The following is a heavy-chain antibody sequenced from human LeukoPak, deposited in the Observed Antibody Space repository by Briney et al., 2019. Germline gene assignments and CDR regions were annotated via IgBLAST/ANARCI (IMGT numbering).Heavy chain of an antibody. J-gene: IGHJ4*02. CDR2: INAGNGNT. V-gene: IGHV1-3*01. D-gene: IGHD6-19*01. CDR3: ARDRWGSGWYSVDY. Sequence: ASVKVSCKASGYTFTSYAMHWVRQAPGQRLEWMGWINAGNGNTKYSRKFQGRVAITRDTSASTAYMELSSLRSEDTAVYYCARDRWGSGWYSVDYWGQGTLVTVSS. CDR1: GYTFTSYA.